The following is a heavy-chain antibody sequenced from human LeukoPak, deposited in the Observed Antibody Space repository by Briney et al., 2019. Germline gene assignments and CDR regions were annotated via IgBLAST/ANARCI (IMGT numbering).Heavy chain of an antibody. Sequence: GESLKISCKGSGYSFTSYWISWVRQMPGKGLEWMGRIDPSDSYTNYSPSFQGHVTISADKSISTAYLQWSSLKASDTAMYYCASHRFGVVITLDYWGQGTLVTVSS. D-gene: IGHD3-3*01. V-gene: IGHV5-10-1*01. CDR3: ASHRFGVVITLDY. CDR1: GYSFTSYW. CDR2: IDPSDSYT. J-gene: IGHJ4*02.